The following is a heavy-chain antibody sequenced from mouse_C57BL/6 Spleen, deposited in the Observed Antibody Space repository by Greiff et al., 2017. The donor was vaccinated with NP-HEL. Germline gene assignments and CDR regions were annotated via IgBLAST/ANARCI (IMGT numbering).Heavy chain of an antibody. Sequence: QVQLQQSGAELAKPGASVKLSCKASGYTFTSYWMHWVKQRPGHGLEWIGYINPSSGYTKYNQKFKDKAALTPDKSSSTTYMQLSSLTYEDSAVYYCARELGRYFDVWGTGTTVTVSS. CDR2: INPSSGYT. CDR1: GYTFTSYW. J-gene: IGHJ1*03. V-gene: IGHV1-7*01. D-gene: IGHD4-1*01. CDR3: ARELGRYFDV.